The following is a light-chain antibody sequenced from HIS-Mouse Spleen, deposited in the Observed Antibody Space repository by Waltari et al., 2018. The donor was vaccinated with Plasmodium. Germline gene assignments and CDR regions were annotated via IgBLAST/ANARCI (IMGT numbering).Light chain of an antibody. CDR2: AAS. Sequence: SLSASVGDRVTITCRASQSISSYLNWYQQKPGKAPKLLIYAASSLQSGVPSRFSGSGSGTDFTLTISSLQPEDFATYYCQQSYSTPPTFGGGTKVEIK. V-gene: IGKV1-39*01. CDR1: QSISSY. CDR3: QQSYSTPPT. J-gene: IGKJ4*01.